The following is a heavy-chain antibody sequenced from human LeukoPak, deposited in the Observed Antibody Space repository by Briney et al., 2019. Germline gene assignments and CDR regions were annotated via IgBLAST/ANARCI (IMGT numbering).Heavy chain of an antibody. CDR3: ARAQGYYYYYMDV. CDR2: INHSGST. J-gene: IGHJ6*03. Sequence: PSETLSLTCAVYGGSFSGYYWSWIRQPPGKGLEWIGEINHSGSTNYNPSLKSRVTISVDTSKNQFSLKLSSVTAADTAVYYCARAQGYYYYYMDVWGKGTTVTVPS. CDR1: GGSFSGYY. V-gene: IGHV4-34*01.